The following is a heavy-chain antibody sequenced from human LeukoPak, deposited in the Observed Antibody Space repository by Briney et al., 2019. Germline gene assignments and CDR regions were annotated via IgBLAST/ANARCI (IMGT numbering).Heavy chain of an antibody. CDR3: ARTYGDYVFPFDY. V-gene: IGHV1-2*02. CDR2: INPNSGGT. D-gene: IGHD4-17*01. J-gene: IGHJ4*02. CDR1: GYTFTSYD. Sequence: ASVKVSCKASGYTFTSYDINWVRQATGQGLEWMGWINPNSGGTNYAQKFQGRVTMTRDTSISTAYMELSRLRSDDTAVYYCARTYGDYVFPFDYWGQGTLVTVSS.